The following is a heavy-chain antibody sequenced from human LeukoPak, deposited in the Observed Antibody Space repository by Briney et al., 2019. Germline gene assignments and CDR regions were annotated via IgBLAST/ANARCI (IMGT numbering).Heavy chain of an antibody. CDR3: ARGKSWFDP. Sequence: ASVKVSCKASGCTFTSYDINWLRRATGQGLEWMGWMNPNSGNTGYAQKFQGRVTITRNTSISTAYMELSSLRSEDTAVYYCARGKSWFDPWGQGTLVTVSS. CDR2: MNPNSGNT. J-gene: IGHJ5*02. CDR1: GCTFTSYD. V-gene: IGHV1-8*03.